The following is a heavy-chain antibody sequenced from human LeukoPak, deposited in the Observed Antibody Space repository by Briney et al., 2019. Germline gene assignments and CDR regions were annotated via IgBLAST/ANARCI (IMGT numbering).Heavy chain of an antibody. D-gene: IGHD3-10*01. J-gene: IGHJ3*02. CDR1: GFNFNNYV. V-gene: IGHV3-30*03. CDR2: ISFDGRKK. CDR3: ARGAEKILSFGEYPSDAFDI. Sequence: PGRSLRLSCAASGFNFNNYVMHWVRQAPGKGLEWVTEISFDGRKKTYVDSVKGRFTISRDSPKNTVYLQMDSLRAEDTVVYYCARGAEKILSFGEYPSDAFDIWGQGTMVSVTS.